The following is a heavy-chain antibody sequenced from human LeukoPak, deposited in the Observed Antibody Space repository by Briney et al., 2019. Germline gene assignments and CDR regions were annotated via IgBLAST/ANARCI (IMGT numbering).Heavy chain of an antibody. V-gene: IGHV5-51*01. Sequence: GASLQISCHTSGYSFTSYWIGWVRQMPGKGLEWMGVIFPGDSDTRYSPSFEGQVTISADKSSTTAFLQWKTLKASDTAMYYCVRPRDGYCDYWGQGTLVTVSS. CDR2: IFPGDSDT. J-gene: IGHJ4*02. CDR3: VRPRDGYCDY. D-gene: IGHD5-24*01. CDR1: GYSFTSYW.